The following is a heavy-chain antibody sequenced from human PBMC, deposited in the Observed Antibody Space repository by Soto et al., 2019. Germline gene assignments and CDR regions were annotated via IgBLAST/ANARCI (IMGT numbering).Heavy chain of an antibody. J-gene: IGHJ6*02. Sequence: QVQLVESGGGVVQPGRSLRLSCAASGFTFSSYAMHWVRQAPGKGLVGVAVISYDGSNKYYADSVKGRFTISRDNSKNTLYLQMKSLRAEDTAVYYCASPPSAAQYYYYYYGMDVWGQGTTVTVSS. D-gene: IGHD6-13*01. CDR1: GFTFSSYA. CDR3: ASPPSAAQYYYYYYGMDV. V-gene: IGHV3-30-3*01. CDR2: ISYDGSNK.